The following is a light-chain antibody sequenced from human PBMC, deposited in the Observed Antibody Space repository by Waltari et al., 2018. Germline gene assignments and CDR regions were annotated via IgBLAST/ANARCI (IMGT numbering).Light chain of an antibody. V-gene: IGLV2-23*01. CDR3: CSYAGSSTWV. CDR1: SRDGGSDKL. CDR2: EGS. J-gene: IGLJ3*02. Sequence: QSALTQPASVSGSPGQSITISCPGTSRDGGSDKLVSWYQQHPGKAPKLMIYEGSKRPSGVSNRFSGSKSGNTASLTISGLQAEDEADYYCCSYAGSSTWVFGGGTKLTVL.